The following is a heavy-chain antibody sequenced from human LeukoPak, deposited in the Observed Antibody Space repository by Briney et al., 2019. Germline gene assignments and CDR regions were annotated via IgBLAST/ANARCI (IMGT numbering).Heavy chain of an antibody. CDR2: ISAYNGNT. CDR3: AREMRAMATTSRDNNWFDP. CDR1: GYTFTIYG. D-gene: IGHD5-18*01. Sequence: ASVKVSCKASGYTFTIYGISWVRQAPGQGLEWMGWISAYNGNTNYAQKLQGRVTMTTDTSTSTAYMELRSLRSDDTAVYYCAREMRAMATTSRDNNWFDPWGQGTLVTVSS. V-gene: IGHV1-18*01. J-gene: IGHJ5*02.